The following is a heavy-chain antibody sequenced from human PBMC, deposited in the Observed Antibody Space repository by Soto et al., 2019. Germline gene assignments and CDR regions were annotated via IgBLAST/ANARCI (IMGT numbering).Heavy chain of an antibody. Sequence: SVKVSCKASGGTFSSYAISWVRQAPGQGLEWMGGIIPIFGTANYAQKFQGRVTITADESTSTAFLQWRSLKASDSAVYYCASLSRLGPQSAFDYWGQGTLVTVSS. CDR1: GGTFSSYA. CDR3: ASLSRLGPQSAFDY. J-gene: IGHJ4*02. V-gene: IGHV1-69*13. CDR2: IIPIFGTA. D-gene: IGHD1-26*01.